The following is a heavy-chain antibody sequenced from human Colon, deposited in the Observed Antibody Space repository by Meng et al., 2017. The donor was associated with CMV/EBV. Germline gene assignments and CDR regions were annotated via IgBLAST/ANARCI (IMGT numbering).Heavy chain of an antibody. CDR3: TRRFGNEYYFDS. Sequence: SGASISRGNYYVSWIRQPAGKGLEWIGRIYTSGSTSYNPSLKSEVTISMDTSKNQLSLNLRSVTAADTAVYYCTRRFGNEYYFDSWGQGTLVTVSS. J-gene: IGHJ4*02. CDR1: GASISRGNYY. V-gene: IGHV4-61*02. CDR2: IYTSGST. D-gene: IGHD4-23*01.